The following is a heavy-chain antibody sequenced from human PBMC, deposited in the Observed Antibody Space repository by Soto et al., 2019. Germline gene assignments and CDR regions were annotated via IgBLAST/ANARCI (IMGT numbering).Heavy chain of an antibody. CDR1: GGTFSGYA. CDR3: ARHSLGIAVAGSSYYYGMDV. V-gene: IGHV5-51*01. Sequence: ASVKVSCKASGGTFSGYAISWVRQMPGKGLEWMGIIYPGDSDTRYSPSFQGQVTISADKSISTAYLQWSSLKASDTAMYYCARHSLGIAVAGSSYYYGMDVWGQGTTVTVSS. J-gene: IGHJ6*02. D-gene: IGHD6-19*01. CDR2: IYPGDSDT.